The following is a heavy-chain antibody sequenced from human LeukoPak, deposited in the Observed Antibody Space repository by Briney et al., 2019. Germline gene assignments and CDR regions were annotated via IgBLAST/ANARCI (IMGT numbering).Heavy chain of an antibody. V-gene: IGHV3-23*01. CDR2: ISVRDEST. CDR1: GFTFTYV. CDR3: AKNRQQLIPEDFDY. J-gene: IGHJ4*02. D-gene: IGHD1-1*01. Sequence: GGSLTLSCAASGFTFTYVMSWVRQAPGKGLEWVSSISVRDESTYYADSVRGRFTIPRDNSKNTVYLQMKSLRAEDTAIYYCAKNRQQLIPEDFDYWGQGTLVTVSS.